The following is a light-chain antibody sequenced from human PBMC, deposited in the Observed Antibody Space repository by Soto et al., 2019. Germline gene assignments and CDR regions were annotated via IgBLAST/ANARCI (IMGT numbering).Light chain of an antibody. CDR2: GDN. J-gene: IGLJ1*01. Sequence: QSVLTQPPSVSGAPGQRVAISCTGNSSNIGAEYDVHWYQQLPGTAPKRLIYGDNNRPSGVPDRFSGSKSGTSASLAITGLQPEDEADYYCQSYDSSLTTFVFGTGTKLTVL. CDR3: QSYDSSLTTFV. V-gene: IGLV1-40*01. CDR1: SSNIGAEYD.